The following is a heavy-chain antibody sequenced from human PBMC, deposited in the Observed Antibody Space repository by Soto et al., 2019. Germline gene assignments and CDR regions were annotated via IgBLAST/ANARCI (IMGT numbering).Heavy chain of an antibody. Sequence: PGGSLRLSCAASGFTVTNHVMNWVRQAPGKGLEWVSAISTGGDITYYADSVRGRFTISRDISTNTLYLQMNSLRAEDTATYYCAKVKSTSRTEFDSWGQGTLVTVSS. CDR1: GFTVTNHV. J-gene: IGHJ5*01. CDR2: ISTGGDIT. CDR3: AKVKSTSRTEFDS. D-gene: IGHD5-12*01. V-gene: IGHV3-23*01.